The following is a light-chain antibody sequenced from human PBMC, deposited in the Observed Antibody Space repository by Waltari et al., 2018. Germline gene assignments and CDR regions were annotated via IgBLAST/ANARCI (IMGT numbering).Light chain of an antibody. CDR3: QQYDRSPRT. CDR2: GVS. Sequence: ENVLTQSPDTLSLSPGERATLSCRASQTVSKDYLSWYQQKPGQPPRLLIYGVSNRATGILDRFSGSGSGTDFTLTINRLEPEDFAVYYCQQYDRSPRTFGQGTQVDIK. J-gene: IGKJ1*01. V-gene: IGKV3-20*01. CDR1: QTVSKDY.